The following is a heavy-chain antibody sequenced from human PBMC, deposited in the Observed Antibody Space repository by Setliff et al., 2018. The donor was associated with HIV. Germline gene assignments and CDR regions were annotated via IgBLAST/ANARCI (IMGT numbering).Heavy chain of an antibody. CDR1: GFTFSGYG. D-gene: IGHD3-16*02. V-gene: IGHV3-23*01. J-gene: IGHJ3*02. CDR3: AKVFWGSYPTPDAFDI. CDR2: ISGSGATT. Sequence: GGSLRLSCAVSGFTFSGYGMSWVRQAPGKGLEWVSGISGSGATTFYADSAKGRCTISRDNSKNTLHLQLNSLRAEDTAVYYCAKVFWGSYPTPDAFDIWGQGTMVTVSS.